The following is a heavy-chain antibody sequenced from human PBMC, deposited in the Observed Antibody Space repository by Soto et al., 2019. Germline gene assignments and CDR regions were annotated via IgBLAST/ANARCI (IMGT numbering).Heavy chain of an antibody. CDR2: ILVGGST. V-gene: IGHV3-23*01. CDR3: AKATATGGGAFEI. Sequence: SLRLSCAASGFICSSYDMSWVRQAPGKGLEWVSTILVGGSTHYEDSVKGRFTISRDRSKNTVYLQMNSLTAGDTAVYYCAKATATGGGAFEICGQGTMVTVSS. CDR1: GFICSSYD. J-gene: IGHJ3*02. D-gene: IGHD2-8*02.